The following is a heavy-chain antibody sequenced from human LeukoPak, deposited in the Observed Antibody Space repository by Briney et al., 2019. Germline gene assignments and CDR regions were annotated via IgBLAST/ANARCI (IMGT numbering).Heavy chain of an antibody. Sequence: GGSLRLSCAASGFTFSSYAMSWVRQAPGKGLEWVSAISGSGGSTYYADSVKGRFTTSRDNSKNTLYLQMNSLRAEDTAVYYCAPRLSGSYSVHWGQGTLVTVSS. D-gene: IGHD1-26*01. CDR2: ISGSGGST. CDR1: GFTFSSYA. CDR3: APRLSGSYSVH. J-gene: IGHJ4*02. V-gene: IGHV3-23*01.